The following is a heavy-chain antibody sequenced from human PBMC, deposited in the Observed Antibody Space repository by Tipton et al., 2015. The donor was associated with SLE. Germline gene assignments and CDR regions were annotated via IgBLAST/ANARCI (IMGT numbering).Heavy chain of an antibody. CDR2: INHSGST. J-gene: IGHJ6*03. Sequence: TLSLTCAVYGGSFSGYYWSWIRQPPGKGLEWIGEINHSGSTNYNPSPKSRVTISVDTSKNQFSLKLSSVTAADTAVYYCASWGPIVHYYYYMDVWGKGTTVTVSS. CDR3: ASWGPIVHYYYYMDV. CDR1: GGSFSGYY. D-gene: IGHD3-16*01. V-gene: IGHV4-34*01.